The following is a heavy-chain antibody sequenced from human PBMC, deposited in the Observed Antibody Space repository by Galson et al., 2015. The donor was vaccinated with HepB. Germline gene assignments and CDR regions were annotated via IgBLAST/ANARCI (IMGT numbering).Heavy chain of an antibody. D-gene: IGHD4-17*01. J-gene: IGHJ4*02. V-gene: IGHV3-21*01. CDR1: GFMFNYYS. CDR3: ARVADADYGDHSHFDY. Sequence: SLRLSCAASGFMFNYYSMNWVRQAPGKGLEWVSSITSSSYIDYADSVKGRFTISRDNAKNSLYLQINSLRAEDTAVYYCARVADADYGDHSHFDYWGQGTLVTVSS. CDR2: ITSSSYI.